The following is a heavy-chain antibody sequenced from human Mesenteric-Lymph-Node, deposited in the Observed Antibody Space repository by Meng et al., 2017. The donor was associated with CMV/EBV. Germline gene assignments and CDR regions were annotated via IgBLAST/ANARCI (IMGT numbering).Heavy chain of an antibody. Sequence: GGSLRLSCAASGFTFSDYYMTWIRQAPGKGLEWVSCISTSSSTICYADSVKGRFTISRDNAKNSLYLQMNSLRAEDTAVYYCARDRFCSSCSSYYYYGMDVWGQGTTVTVSS. J-gene: IGHJ6*02. CDR1: GFTFSDYY. V-gene: IGHV3-11*01. D-gene: IGHD2-21*01. CDR2: ISTSSSTI. CDR3: ARDRFCSSCSSYYYYGMDV.